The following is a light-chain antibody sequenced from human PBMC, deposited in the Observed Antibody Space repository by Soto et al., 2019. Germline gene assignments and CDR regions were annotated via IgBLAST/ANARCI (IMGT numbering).Light chain of an antibody. Sequence: EIVLTQSPDTVSVSPGETATLSCRASQSLSGNLAWYQQNPGQAPRLLIFCASTRATGIPARFSGTGSGTDFTLTISRLQSEDCAVYYCQTYSNWPPWTFGPGTKVDIK. CDR1: QSLSGN. CDR3: QTYSNWPPWT. CDR2: CAS. J-gene: IGKJ1*01. V-gene: IGKV3-15*01.